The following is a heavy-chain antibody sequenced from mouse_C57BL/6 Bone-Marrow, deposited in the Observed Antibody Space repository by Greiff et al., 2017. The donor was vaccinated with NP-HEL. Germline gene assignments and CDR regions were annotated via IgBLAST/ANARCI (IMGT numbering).Heavy chain of an antibody. CDR1: GFSLTSYG. D-gene: IGHD4-1*02. J-gene: IGHJ3*01. CDR2: IWSGGST. V-gene: IGHV2-2*01. Sequence: VQLQESGPGLVQPSQSLSITCTVSGFSLTSYGVHWVRQSPGKGLEWLGVIWSGGSTDYNAAFISRLSISKDNSKSQVFFKMNSLQADDTAIYYCASPTGTGWFAYWGQGTLVTVSA. CDR3: ASPTGTGWFAY.